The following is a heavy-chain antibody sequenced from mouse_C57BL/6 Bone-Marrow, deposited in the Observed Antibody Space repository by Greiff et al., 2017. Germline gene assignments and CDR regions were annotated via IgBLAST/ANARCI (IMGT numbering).Heavy chain of an antibody. D-gene: IGHD1-1*01. CDR3: AREVTGVALFDY. V-gene: IGHV1-52*01. Sequence: QVQLHPPGAELVRPGSSVKLSCKASGYTFTSYWMHWVKQRPIQGLEWIGNIDPSDSETHYNQKFKDKATLTVDKSSSTAYMQLSSLTSEDSAVYYSAREVTGVALFDYWGQGTTLTVSS. J-gene: IGHJ2*01. CDR1: GYTFTSYW. CDR2: IDPSDSET.